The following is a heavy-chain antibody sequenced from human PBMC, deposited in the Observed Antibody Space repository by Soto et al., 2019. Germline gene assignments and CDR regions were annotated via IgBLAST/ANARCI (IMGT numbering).Heavy chain of an antibody. V-gene: IGHV3-23*01. CDR1: GFTFSSYA. J-gene: IGHJ6*03. CDR2: ISGSGGST. D-gene: IGHD4-17*01. Sequence: GGSLRLSCAASGFTFSSYAMSWVRQAPGKGLEWVSAISGSGGSTYYADSVKGRFTISRDNSKNTMYLQMNSLRAEDTAVYYCAKDLAVTRDYYYYYRDVWGKGTTVTVSS. CDR3: AKDLAVTRDYYYYYRDV.